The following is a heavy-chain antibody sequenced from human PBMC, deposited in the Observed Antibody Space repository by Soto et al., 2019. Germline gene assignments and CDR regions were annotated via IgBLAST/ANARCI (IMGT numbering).Heavy chain of an antibody. CDR1: GFTFGDYA. J-gene: IGHJ4*02. V-gene: IGHV3-49*03. Sequence: PGGSLRLSCTTSGFTFGDYAMGWFRQAPGEGLEWVSFIRAKAYGGATAYAASVKGRFTISRDDSKSIAYLQMDSLITEDTGVYYYARDLISRAAGFDSWGQGTPVTVSS. CDR2: IRAKAYGGAT. D-gene: IGHD6-25*01. CDR3: ARDLISRAAGFDS.